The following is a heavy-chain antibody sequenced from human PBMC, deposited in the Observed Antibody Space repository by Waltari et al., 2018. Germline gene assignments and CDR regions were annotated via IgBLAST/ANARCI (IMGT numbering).Heavy chain of an antibody. CDR2: INPHSSDT. V-gene: IGHV1-2*02. J-gene: IGHJ4*02. CDR3: ARGSSRVDF. Sequence: QVQLVQSGAEVRKPGASVKVSCKASGYIFTGIYINWVRQAPGQGFEWMGWINPHSSDTNYAQKFRGRITMTRDTAITTAYIELSSLTSDDTAVYYCARGSSRVDFWGQGTLVTVSS. CDR1: GYIFTGIY. D-gene: IGHD2-2*01.